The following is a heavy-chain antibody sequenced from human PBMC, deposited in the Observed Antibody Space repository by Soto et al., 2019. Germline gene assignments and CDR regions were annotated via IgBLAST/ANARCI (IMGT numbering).Heavy chain of an antibody. CDR2: INDGRGNT. Sequence: ASVKVSCKASGYTFTSYAMHWVRQAPGQRLEWMGWINDGRGNTKYSQKLQGRVSITRDTSTSTAYMELRSLRSDDTAVYYCARMQLYYYYYYMDVWGKGTTVTVS. CDR3: ARMQLYYYYYYMDV. D-gene: IGHD3-10*01. V-gene: IGHV1-3*01. J-gene: IGHJ6*03. CDR1: GYTFTSYA.